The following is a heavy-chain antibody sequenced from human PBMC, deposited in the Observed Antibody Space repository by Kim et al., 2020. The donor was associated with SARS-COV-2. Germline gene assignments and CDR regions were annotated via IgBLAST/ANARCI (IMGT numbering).Heavy chain of an antibody. J-gene: IGHJ6*02. CDR3: ASGNWNYAHRKYGMDV. CDR2: INHSGST. Sequence: SETLSLTCAVYGGSFSGYYWSWIRQPPGKGLEWSGEINHSGSTNYNPSLKSRVTISVDTSKNQFSLRLSSVTAADTAVYYCASGNWNYAHRKYGMDVWGQGTTVTVSS. D-gene: IGHD1-7*01. CDR1: GGSFSGYY. V-gene: IGHV4-34*01.